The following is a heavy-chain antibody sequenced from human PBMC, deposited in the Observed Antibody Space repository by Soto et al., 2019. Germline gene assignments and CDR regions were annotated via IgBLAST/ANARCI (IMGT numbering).Heavy chain of an antibody. CDR2: IYYSGST. D-gene: IGHD6-6*01. V-gene: IGHV4-61*01. CDR3: AKDLLPCRPNWFDP. Sequence: SETLSLTCTVSGGSVSSGSYYWSWIRQPPGKGLEWIGYIYYSGSTNYNSSIKSRVTISVNTSKNQFSLKVNSVTAADAAVYYCAKDLLPCRPNWFDPWGQGTLVTVSS. CDR1: GGSVSSGSYY. J-gene: IGHJ5*02.